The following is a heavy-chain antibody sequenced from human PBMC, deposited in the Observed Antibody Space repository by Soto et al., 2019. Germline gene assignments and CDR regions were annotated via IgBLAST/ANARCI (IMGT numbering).Heavy chain of an antibody. CDR1: GYTFTSYG. Sequence: QVQLVQSGAEVKKPGASVKVSCKASGYTFTSYGISWVRQAPGQGVEWMGWISAYNDNTNHAQKLQGRVTMATDTSTGIAYMELGSLRADDTAVYYCAIVGQQLVLGFCYGMDVWGQGTTVTVS. J-gene: IGHJ6*02. V-gene: IGHV1-18*01. CDR3: AIVGQQLVLGFCYGMDV. D-gene: IGHD6-13*01. CDR2: ISAYNDNT.